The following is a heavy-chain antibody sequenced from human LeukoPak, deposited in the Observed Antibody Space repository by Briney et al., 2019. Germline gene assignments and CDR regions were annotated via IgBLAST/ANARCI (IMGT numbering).Heavy chain of an antibody. V-gene: IGHV1-18*01. J-gene: IGHJ6*03. CDR2: ISTYNGDT. Sequence: ASVKVSCKASGYTFTNYGINWVRQAPGQGLEWMGWISTYNGDTNYAQKVQGRVTMTTDTSTSTAYMELRSLRSDDTAVYYCAKMIREFGYYYYYMDVWGKGTTVTVSS. D-gene: IGHD3-10*01. CDR1: GYTFTNYG. CDR3: AKMIREFGYYYYYMDV.